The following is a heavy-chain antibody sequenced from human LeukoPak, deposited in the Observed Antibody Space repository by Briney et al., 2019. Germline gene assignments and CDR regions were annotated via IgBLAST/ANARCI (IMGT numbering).Heavy chain of an antibody. CDR3: ARLGYCSSTSCYDEGDY. J-gene: IGHJ4*02. D-gene: IGHD2-2*01. CDR1: GGSISSGGYY. CDR2: IYYSGST. Sequence: SETLSLTCTVSGGSISSGGYYWSWIRQHPGKGLEWIGYIYYSGSTYYNPSLKSRVTISVDTSKNQFSLKLSSVTAADTAVYYCARLGYCSSTSCYDEGDYWGQGTLVTVSS. V-gene: IGHV4-31*03.